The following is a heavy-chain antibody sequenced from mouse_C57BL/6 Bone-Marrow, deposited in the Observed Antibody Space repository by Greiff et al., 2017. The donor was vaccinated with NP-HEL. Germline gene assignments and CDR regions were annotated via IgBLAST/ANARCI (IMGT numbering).Heavy chain of an antibody. CDR1: GYTFTSYW. J-gene: IGHJ2*01. D-gene: IGHD1-1*01. Sequence: QVHVKQPGAELVKPGASVKLSCKASGYTFTSYWMHWVKQRPGQGLEWIGMIHPNSGSTNYNEKFKSKATLTVDKSSSTAYMQLSSLTSEDSAVYYCARYGYGSTLYYFDYWGQGTTLTVSS. CDR3: ARYGYGSTLYYFDY. CDR2: IHPNSGST. V-gene: IGHV1-64*01.